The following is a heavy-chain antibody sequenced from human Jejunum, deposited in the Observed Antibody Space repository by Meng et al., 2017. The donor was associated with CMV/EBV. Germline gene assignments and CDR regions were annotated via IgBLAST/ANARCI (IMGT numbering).Heavy chain of an antibody. CDR1: FSTHG. V-gene: IGHV3-23*01. CDR2: ISGPGIGT. Sequence: FSTHGMNWVRQSPGKGLEWVASISGPGIGTYYAASVKGRFTISRDNSNNTLFLQMNSLSVDDTAVYYCVKGLSPSAYPIYFYYGMEVWGQGTTVTVSS. J-gene: IGHJ6*02. CDR3: VKGLSPSAYPIYFYYGMEV. D-gene: IGHD2-21*01.